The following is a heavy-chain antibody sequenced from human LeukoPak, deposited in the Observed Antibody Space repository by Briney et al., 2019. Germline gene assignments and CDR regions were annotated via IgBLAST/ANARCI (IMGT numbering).Heavy chain of an antibody. Sequence: GGSLRLSCAASGFTFSRYRMNWVRQAPGKGLEWVSYISSSSSTIYYADSVKGRFTISRDNAKNSLYLQMNSLRAEDTAVYYCAKLRCSGGSCYSGDAFDIWGQGTMVTVSS. CDR1: GFTFSRYR. CDR2: ISSSSSTI. V-gene: IGHV3-48*01. D-gene: IGHD2-15*01. J-gene: IGHJ3*02. CDR3: AKLRCSGGSCYSGDAFDI.